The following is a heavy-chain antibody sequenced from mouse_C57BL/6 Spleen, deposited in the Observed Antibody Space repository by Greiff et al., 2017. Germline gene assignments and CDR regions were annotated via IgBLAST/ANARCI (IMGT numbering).Heavy chain of an antibody. J-gene: IGHJ2*01. Sequence: VQLQQPGAELVMPGASVKLSCKASGYTFTSYWMHWVKQRPGQGLEWIGEIDPSDSYTNYNQKFKGKSTLTVDKSSSTAYMQLSSLTSEDSAVYYCARRGYYGISMYYFDYWGQGTTLTVSS. CDR3: ARRGYYGISMYYFDY. D-gene: IGHD1-1*01. V-gene: IGHV1-69*01. CDR2: IDPSDSYT. CDR1: GYTFTSYW.